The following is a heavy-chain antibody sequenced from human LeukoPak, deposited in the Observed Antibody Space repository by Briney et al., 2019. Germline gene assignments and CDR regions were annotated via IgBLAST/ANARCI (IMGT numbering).Heavy chain of an antibody. CDR1: GFTFSSYW. CDR3: AREDSSSWPFDY. CDR2: INTDGSST. Sequence: GGSLRLSCAASGFTFSSYWMHWVRQAPGKGLVWVSRINTDGSSTSYADSVKGRFTISRDNAKNTLYLQMNSLRAEDTAVYYCAREDSSSWPFDYWGQGTLVTVSS. J-gene: IGHJ4*02. V-gene: IGHV3-74*01. D-gene: IGHD6-13*01.